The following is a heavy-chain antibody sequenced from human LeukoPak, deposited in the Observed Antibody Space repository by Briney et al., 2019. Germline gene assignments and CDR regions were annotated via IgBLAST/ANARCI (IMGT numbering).Heavy chain of an antibody. J-gene: IGHJ4*02. CDR2: INSDGSGT. Sequence: PGGSLRLSCAASGFTFSTYWMHWVRQVPGKGLVWVSHINSDGSGTIYADSLKGRFTISRDNAKNTLYLQTNSLRVEDTAVYYCARPPAYDSRNHYFAYWGQGILVTVSS. CDR3: ARPPAYDSRNHYFAY. CDR1: GFTFSTYW. V-gene: IGHV3-74*01. D-gene: IGHD3-22*01.